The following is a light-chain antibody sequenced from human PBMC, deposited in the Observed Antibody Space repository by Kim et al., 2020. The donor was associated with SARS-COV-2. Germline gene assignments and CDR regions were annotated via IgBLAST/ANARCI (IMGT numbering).Light chain of an antibody. J-gene: IGKJ4*01. CDR2: GAS. V-gene: IGKV3-20*01. CDR1: QSVSSSY. CDR3: QQYGSSPLT. Sequence: CPGERATLSGRASQSVSSSYLAWYQQKPGQAPRLLIYGASSRATGIPDRFSGSGSGTDFTLTISRLEPEDFAVYYCQQYGSSPLTFGGGTKVDIK.